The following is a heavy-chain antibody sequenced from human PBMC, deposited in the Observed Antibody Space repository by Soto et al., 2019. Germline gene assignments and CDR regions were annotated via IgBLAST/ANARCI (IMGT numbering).Heavy chain of an antibody. CDR3: ARSRLTDYSIDY. V-gene: IGHV1-69*05. Sequence: SVKVSCKASGGTFSSYAISWVRQAPGQGLEWMGGIIPIFGTANYALKFQGRVTMTRDTSISAAYMELNSLTSDDTAVYYCARSRLTDYSIDYWGQGTLVTVSS. D-gene: IGHD4-4*01. CDR1: GGTFSSYA. CDR2: IIPIFGTA. J-gene: IGHJ4*02.